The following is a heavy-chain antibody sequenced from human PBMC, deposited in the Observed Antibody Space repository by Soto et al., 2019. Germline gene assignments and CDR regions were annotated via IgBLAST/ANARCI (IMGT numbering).Heavy chain of an antibody. V-gene: IGHV3-9*01. CDR1: GFTFDDYA. D-gene: IGHD2-15*01. Sequence: EVQLVESGGGLVQPGRSLRLSCAASGFTFDDYAMHWVRQAPGKGLEWVSGISWNSGSIGYADSVKGRFTISRDNAKNSLYLQMNRLRAEDTALYYCAKVDCGGSCYYAYWGQGTLVTVSS. CDR3: AKVDCGGSCYYAY. CDR2: ISWNSGSI. J-gene: IGHJ4*02.